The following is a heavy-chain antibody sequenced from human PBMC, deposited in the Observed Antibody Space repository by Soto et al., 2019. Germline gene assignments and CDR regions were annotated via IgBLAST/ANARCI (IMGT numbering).Heavy chain of an antibody. D-gene: IGHD2-2*01. CDR2: INHSGST. J-gene: IGHJ5*02. V-gene: IGHV4-34*01. CDR1: GASITTYY. CDR3: ARTQGVVPAAMRWFDP. Sequence: SETLSLTCTVSGASITTYYWSRIRQPPGKGLEWIGEINHSGSTNYNPSLKSRVTISVDTSKNQFSLKLSSVTAADTAVYYCARTQGVVPAAMRWFDPWGQGTLVTVSS.